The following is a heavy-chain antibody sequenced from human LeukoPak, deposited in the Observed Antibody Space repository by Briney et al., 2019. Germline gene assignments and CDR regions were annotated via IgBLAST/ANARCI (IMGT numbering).Heavy chain of an antibody. CDR1: GFTFSSSW. V-gene: IGHV3-7*01. J-gene: IGHJ6*03. D-gene: IGHD5-12*01. Sequence: GGSLRLSCVASGFTFSSSWMSWVRQGPGKGLEWVASINQDEIHFVDAVRGRFTISRANAKISLYLQMKSLRAEDTGVCYCAKGGGYEAQYYYYYLDVWGKGTTVTISS. CDR2: INQDEI. CDR3: AKGGGYEAQYYYYYLDV.